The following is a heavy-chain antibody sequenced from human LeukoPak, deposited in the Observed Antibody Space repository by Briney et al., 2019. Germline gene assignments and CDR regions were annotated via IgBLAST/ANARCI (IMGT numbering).Heavy chain of an antibody. D-gene: IGHD1-26*01. J-gene: IGHJ4*02. CDR2: ISYDGSNK. CDR1: GFTFSSYG. Sequence: PGRSLRLSCAASGFTFSSYGMHWVRQAPGKGLEWVAVISYDGSNKYYADSVKGRFTISRDNSKNTLYLQMNSLRAEDTAVYYCAKDGGWEIDYWGQGTLVTVSS. CDR3: AKDGGWEIDY. V-gene: IGHV3-30*18.